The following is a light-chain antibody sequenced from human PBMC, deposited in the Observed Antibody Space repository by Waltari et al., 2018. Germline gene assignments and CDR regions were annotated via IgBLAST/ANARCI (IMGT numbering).Light chain of an antibody. Sequence: DIVMTQSPDSLAVSLGERATINCKSSQSVLYSSDNKNYFAWYQQKPGQPPKLLFYWASTRESGVPDRFSGSGSGTDFTLTISSLQTEDVAVYYCQQHYTTPFTFGPGTTVDIK. CDR1: QSVLYSSDNKNY. J-gene: IGKJ3*01. CDR3: QQHYTTPFT. V-gene: IGKV4-1*01. CDR2: WAS.